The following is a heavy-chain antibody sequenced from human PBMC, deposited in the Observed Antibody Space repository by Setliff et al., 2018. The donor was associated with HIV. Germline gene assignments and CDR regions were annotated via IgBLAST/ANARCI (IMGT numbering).Heavy chain of an antibody. Sequence: ASVKVSCKPSGYTFTSYSIAWVRQAPGQGLEWMGWISPYNGITDYAQKFQDRVTMTTGRYTTTVYMELRSLTSDDTAVYYCARGRSSGWVDDAFDIWGQGTMVTVSS. V-gene: IGHV1-18*01. D-gene: IGHD6-19*01. CDR1: GYTFTSYS. J-gene: IGHJ3*02. CDR2: ISPYNGIT. CDR3: ARGRSSGWVDDAFDI.